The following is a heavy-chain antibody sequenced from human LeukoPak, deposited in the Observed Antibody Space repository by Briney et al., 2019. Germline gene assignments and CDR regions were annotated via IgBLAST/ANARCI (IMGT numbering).Heavy chain of an antibody. CDR3: ATSTVTTSPFDY. CDR2: ISYDGSNK. Sequence: GGSLRLSCAASGFTFSSYGMHWVRQAPGKGLEWVAVISYDGSNKYYADSVKGRFTISRDNSKNTLYLQMNSLRAEDTAVYYCATSTVTTSPFDYWGQGTLVTVSS. V-gene: IGHV3-30*03. J-gene: IGHJ4*02. D-gene: IGHD4-17*01. CDR1: GFTFSSYG.